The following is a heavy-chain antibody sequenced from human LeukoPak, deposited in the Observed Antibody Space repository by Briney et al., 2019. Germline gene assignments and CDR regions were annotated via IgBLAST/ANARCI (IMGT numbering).Heavy chain of an antibody. J-gene: IGHJ4*02. CDR1: GGSISSYY. CDR3: ARGGITMVRGVILTHFDY. D-gene: IGHD3-10*01. V-gene: IGHV4-4*07. Sequence: SETLSLTCTVSGGSISSYYWSWIRQPPGKGLEWIGRIYTSGSTNYNPSLKSRVTISVDTSKNQFSLKLSSVTAADTAVYYCARGGITMVRGVILTHFDYWGQGTLVTVSS. CDR2: IYTSGST.